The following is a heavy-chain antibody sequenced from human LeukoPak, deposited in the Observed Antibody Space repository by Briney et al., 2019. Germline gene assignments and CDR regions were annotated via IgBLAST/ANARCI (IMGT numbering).Heavy chain of an antibody. CDR1: RLTFSSYA. V-gene: IGHV3-64D*06. Sequence: GGSLRLSCSASRLTFSSYAMHWVRQAPGKGLEYVSAIGSNGDKTYSAGSVNGRFTISRDNSRNTLYLQMSSLRAEDTAVYYCVIFKGYNYGDDYWGQGTLFTVSS. D-gene: IGHD5-18*01. J-gene: IGHJ4*02. CDR3: VIFKGYNYGDDY. CDR2: IGSNGDKT.